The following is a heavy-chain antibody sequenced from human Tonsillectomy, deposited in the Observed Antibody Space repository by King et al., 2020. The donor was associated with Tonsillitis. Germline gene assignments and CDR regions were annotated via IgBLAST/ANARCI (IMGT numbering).Heavy chain of an antibody. D-gene: IGHD6-19*01. CDR3: AKLIVSGWYFDAFDM. Sequence: DVQLVESGGGLVQPGRSLRLSCAASGFTFDDYAMHWVRQAPGRGLEWVSGISWNSGSLGYADSVKGRFTISRDNAKNSLYLQMNSLRAEDTALYYCAKLIVSGWYFDAFDMWGQGTMVTVSS. J-gene: IGHJ3*02. CDR2: ISWNSGSL. V-gene: IGHV3-9*01. CDR1: GFTFDDYA.